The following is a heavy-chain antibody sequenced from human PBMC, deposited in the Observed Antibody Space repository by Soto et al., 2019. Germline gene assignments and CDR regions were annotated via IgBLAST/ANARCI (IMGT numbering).Heavy chain of an antibody. CDR1: GGTFSSYA. J-gene: IGHJ6*02. CDR2: IIPIFGTA. CDR3: ARDRGDYDFWSGYYDYYYYGMDV. Sequence: SVKVSCKASGGTFSSYAISWVRQAPGQGLEWMGGIIPIFGTANYAQKFQGRVTITADESTSTAYMELSSLRSEDTAVYYCARDRGDYDFWSGYYDYYYYGMDVWGQGTTVTVSS. V-gene: IGHV1-69*13. D-gene: IGHD3-3*01.